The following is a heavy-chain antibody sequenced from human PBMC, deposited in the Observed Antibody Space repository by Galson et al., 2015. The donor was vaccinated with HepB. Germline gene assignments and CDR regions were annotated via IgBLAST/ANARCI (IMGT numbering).Heavy chain of an antibody. CDR3: ARGEYELLGGMDV. CDR2: IKPGSDST. D-gene: IGHD3-16*01. J-gene: IGHJ6*02. CDR1: GYTFTNFY. Sequence: SVKVSCKASGYTFTNFYIHWMRQAPGQGLEWMGIIKPGSDSTTYAQMLQGRISMTRDTSTTTVYMELSSLRSDDTAVYYCARGEYELLGGMDVWGQGTTVTVSS. V-gene: IGHV1-46*04.